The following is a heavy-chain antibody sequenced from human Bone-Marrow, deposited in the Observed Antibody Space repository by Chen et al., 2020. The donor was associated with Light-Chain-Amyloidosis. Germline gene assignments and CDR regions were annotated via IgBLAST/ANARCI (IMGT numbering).Heavy chain of an antibody. J-gene: IGHJ4*02. V-gene: IGHV3-15*01. CDR3: TTEGVL. CDR1: GFTFSEAW. Sequence: EVYLVESGGSLVKPGGSLTLSCAASGFTFSEAWMSWVRQAPGKGLEWVGRSKSKTDGWTRDYAAPVKGRFTISRDESKKTVSLQMSSLKIEDTGVDYCTTEGVLWGQGTRVTVSS. D-gene: IGHD3-16*01. CDR2: SKSKTDGWTR.